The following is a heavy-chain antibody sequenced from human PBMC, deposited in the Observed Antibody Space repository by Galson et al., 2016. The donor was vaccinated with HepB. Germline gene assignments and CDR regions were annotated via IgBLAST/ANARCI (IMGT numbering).Heavy chain of an antibody. CDR2: IDWEDDE. J-gene: IGHJ6*02. CDR1: GFSLTTSGVS. V-gene: IGHV2-70*20. CDR3: ARIPRRSSMDV. Sequence: PALVKPTQTLTLTCTFSGFSLTTSGVSVSWVRQPPGQALQWLALIDWEDDEYYNTSLKTRVTISRDTSKSQVVITMTNIDPVDSATYYCARIPRRSSMDVWGQGTTVTVSS. D-gene: IGHD1-26*01.